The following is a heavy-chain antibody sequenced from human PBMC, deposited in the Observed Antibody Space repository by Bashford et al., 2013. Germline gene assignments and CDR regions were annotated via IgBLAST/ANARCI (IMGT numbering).Heavy chain of an antibody. D-gene: IGHD1-7*01. V-gene: IGHV3-23*01. J-gene: IGHJ4*02. Sequence: VRQASXKGLEWVSAISGSGGSTYYADSVKGRFTISRDNSKNTLYLQMNSLRAEDTAVYYCAKVKGWNYNEPPSHWGQGTLVTVSS. CDR3: AKVKGWNYNEPPSH. CDR2: ISGSGGST.